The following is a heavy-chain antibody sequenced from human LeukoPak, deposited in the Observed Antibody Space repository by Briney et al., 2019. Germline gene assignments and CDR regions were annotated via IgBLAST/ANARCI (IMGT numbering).Heavy chain of an antibody. V-gene: IGHV3-23*01. CDR2: IGGSGDT. CDR1: GFTFTNFA. J-gene: IGHJ5*01. CDR3: AKDGSGWSYDS. Sequence: GGSLRLSCAASGFTFTNFAVGWVRQAPGSALEWGLRIGGSGDTYYADSVKGRFTISRDISKNTLYLQLSSLRADDTAVYYCAKDGSGWSYDSWGQGTLVTVSS. D-gene: IGHD3-10*01.